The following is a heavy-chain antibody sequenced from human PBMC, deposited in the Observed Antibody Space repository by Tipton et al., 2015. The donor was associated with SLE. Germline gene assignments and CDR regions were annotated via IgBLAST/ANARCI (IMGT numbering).Heavy chain of an antibody. J-gene: IGHJ4*02. CDR2: ISAYNGNT. CDR3: ARDPGRGAMVVDARFDV. CDR1: GYTFTSYS. V-gene: IGHV1-18*01. D-gene: IGHD2-15*01. Sequence: QVQLVQSGVEVKKPGASVKVSRKASGYTFTSYSITWVRQAPGQGLEWMGWISAYNGNTDSAQRFQGRVTMTTDTSTNTVYMELRSLTSDDTGVYYCARDPGRGAMVVDARFDVWGQGTLVTVSS.